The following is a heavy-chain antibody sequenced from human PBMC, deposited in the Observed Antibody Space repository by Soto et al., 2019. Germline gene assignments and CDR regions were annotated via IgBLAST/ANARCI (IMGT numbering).Heavy chain of an antibody. D-gene: IGHD6-6*01. V-gene: IGHV3-23*01. J-gene: IGHJ4*02. Sequence: GESLKISCAASGFTFSSYAMSWVRQAPGKGLEWVSAISGSGGSTYYADSVKGRFTISRDNSKNTLYLQMNSLRAEDTAVYYCAKTDFSSSPNGGYWGQGTLVTVSS. CDR1: GFTFSSYA. CDR2: ISGSGGST. CDR3: AKTDFSSSPNGGY.